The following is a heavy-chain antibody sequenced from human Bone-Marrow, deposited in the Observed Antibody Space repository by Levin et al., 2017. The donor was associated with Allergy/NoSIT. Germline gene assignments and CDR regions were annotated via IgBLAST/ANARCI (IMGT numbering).Heavy chain of an antibody. D-gene: IGHD1-26*01. CDR1: GFIYSSYA. J-gene: IGHJ4*02. Sequence: PGGSLRLSCEGSGFIYSSYAMSWVRQVTGKGLEWVAVTSGSGGTTYYADSVKGRFTISRDNFKNRLFLEMNSLRAEDTGIYYCAKSPGFSANSYYFDYWGQGTLVPVSS. CDR3: AKSPGFSANSYYFDY. V-gene: IGHV3-23*01. CDR2: TSGSGGTT.